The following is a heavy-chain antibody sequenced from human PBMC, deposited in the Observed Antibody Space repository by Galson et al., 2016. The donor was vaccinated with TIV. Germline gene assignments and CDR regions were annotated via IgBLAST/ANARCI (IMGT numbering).Heavy chain of an antibody. D-gene: IGHD2-21*01. V-gene: IGHV3-66*02. CDR1: GLIVTDNS. CDR3: ARDRQHCGNECFLRYYYGMDV. CDR2: IYDDGKK. Sequence: SLRLSCAASGLIVTDNSMTWVRQAPGKGLEWVALIYDDGKKMYADSVQGRFTISRDSSKNVLYLQMTSLRGEDTAVYFCARDRQHCGNECFLRYYYGMDVWGQGTTVTVSS. J-gene: IGHJ6*02.